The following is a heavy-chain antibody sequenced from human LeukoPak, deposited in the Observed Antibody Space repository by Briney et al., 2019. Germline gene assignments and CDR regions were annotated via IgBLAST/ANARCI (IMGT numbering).Heavy chain of an antibody. CDR3: ARGVDDAFDI. Sequence: GSLRLSCAASGFTVSSNYMSWIRQSPGKGLEWIGEINHSGSTTYNPSLKNRVTISLDVSKNQFSLKLTSVTAADTAVYYCARGVDDAFDIWGQGTMVTVSS. J-gene: IGHJ3*02. V-gene: IGHV4-34*01. CDR2: INHSGST. CDR1: GFTVSSNY.